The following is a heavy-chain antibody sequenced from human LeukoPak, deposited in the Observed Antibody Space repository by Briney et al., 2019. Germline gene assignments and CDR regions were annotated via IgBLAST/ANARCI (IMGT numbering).Heavy chain of an antibody. D-gene: IGHD2-21*02. Sequence: GGSLRLSCAASGFTFSSYGMHWVRQAPGKGLEWVAVIWYDGSNKYYADSVKGRFTISRDNSKNTLYLQMNGLRAEDTAVYYCAGVPCGGDCYSAFDIWGQGTMVTVSS. CDR1: GFTFSSYG. V-gene: IGHV3-33*01. CDR3: AGVPCGGDCYSAFDI. CDR2: IWYDGSNK. J-gene: IGHJ3*02.